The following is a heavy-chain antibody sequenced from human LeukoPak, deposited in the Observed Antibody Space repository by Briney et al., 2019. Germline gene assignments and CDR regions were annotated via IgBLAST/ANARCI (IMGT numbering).Heavy chain of an antibody. CDR1: GGSISTSNYY. J-gene: IGHJ3*02. Sequence: SETLSLTCPVSGGSISTSNYYWGWIRQPPGKGLEWIGNILYSGSTYYSPSLKCRVTISLDTSRNQFSLKLTSVTAADTAVYYRAKSTGYGLVDIWGQGTMVTVSS. CDR3: AKSTGYGLVDI. CDR2: ILYSGST. D-gene: IGHD3-9*01. V-gene: IGHV4-39*07.